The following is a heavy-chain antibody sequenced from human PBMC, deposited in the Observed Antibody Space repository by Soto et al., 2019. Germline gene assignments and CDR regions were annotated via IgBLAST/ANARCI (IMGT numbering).Heavy chain of an antibody. CDR2: IYYSGST. CDR3: ARSLGYSSSWYDYAVRSPLNWFDP. V-gene: IGHV4-59*01. D-gene: IGHD6-13*01. J-gene: IGHJ5*02. Sequence: SETLSLTCTVSGGSISSYYWSWIRQPPGKGLEWIGYIYYSGSTNYNPSLKSRVTISVDTSKNQFSLKLGSVTAADTAVYYCARSLGYSSSWYDYAVRSPLNWFDPWGQGTLVTVSS. CDR1: GGSISSYY.